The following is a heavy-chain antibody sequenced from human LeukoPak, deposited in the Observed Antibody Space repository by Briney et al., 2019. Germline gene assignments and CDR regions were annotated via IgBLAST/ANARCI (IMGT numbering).Heavy chain of an antibody. CDR1: GYTFTSYG. CDR3: AREYSSGWYEAFDI. J-gene: IGHJ3*02. Sequence: GASVKVSCKASGYTFTSYGISWVRQAPGQGLEWMGRINPNSGGTNYAQKFRGRVTMTRDTSISTAYMELSRLRSDDTAVYYCAREYSSGWYEAFDIWGQGTMVTVSS. V-gene: IGHV1-2*06. CDR2: INPNSGGT. D-gene: IGHD6-19*01.